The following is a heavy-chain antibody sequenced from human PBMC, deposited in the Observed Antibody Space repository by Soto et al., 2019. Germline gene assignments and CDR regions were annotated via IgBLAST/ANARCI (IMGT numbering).Heavy chain of an antibody. Sequence: SVKVSCKASGGTFSSYAISWVRQAPGQGLEWMGGIIPIFGTANYAQKFQGRVTITADESTSTAYMELSSLRSEDTAVYYCRGGKGVSYYYGMDVWGQGTTVTVS. J-gene: IGHJ6*02. CDR3: RGGKGVSYYYGMDV. CDR2: IIPIFGTA. V-gene: IGHV1-69*13. CDR1: GGTFSSYA. D-gene: IGHD2-21*01.